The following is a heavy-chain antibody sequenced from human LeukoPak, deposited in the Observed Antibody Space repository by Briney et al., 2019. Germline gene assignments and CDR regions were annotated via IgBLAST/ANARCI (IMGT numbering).Heavy chain of an antibody. V-gene: IGHV1-18*01. CDR3: ARDTPKWEAVAAIDY. CDR1: GYTFTSYG. D-gene: IGHD6-19*01. CDR2: ISAYNGNT. J-gene: IGHJ4*02. Sequence: ASVKVSYKASGYTFTSYGISWVRQAPGQGLEWMGWISAYNGNTNYAQKLQGRVTMTTDTSTSTAYMELRSLRSDDTAVYYCARDTPKWEAVAAIDYWGQGTLVTVSS.